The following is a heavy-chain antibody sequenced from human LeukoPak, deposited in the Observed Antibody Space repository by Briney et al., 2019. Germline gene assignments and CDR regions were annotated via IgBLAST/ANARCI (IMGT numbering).Heavy chain of an antibody. D-gene: IGHD3-3*02. J-gene: IGHJ5*02. Sequence: PSETLSLTCTVSGYSISSGDYWGWIRQPPGKGLEWIASIHHSGTTYYTPSLKSRVRISLDPSKNQLSLSLRSVTAADTAVYYCARGWSILRGGDWFDPWGQGTLVTVPS. CDR2: IHHSGTT. V-gene: IGHV4-38-2*02. CDR1: GYSISSGDY. CDR3: ARGWSILRGGDWFDP.